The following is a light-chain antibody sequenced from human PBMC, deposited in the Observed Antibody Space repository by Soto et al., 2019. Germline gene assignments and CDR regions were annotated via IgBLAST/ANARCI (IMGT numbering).Light chain of an antibody. V-gene: IGKV3D-15*01. CDR1: ETIINN. CDR3: QQHNQWPIT. CDR2: YIS. Sequence: QSPGTLSLSPGEGATLSCRSSETIINNYLAWYQQKPGQAPRLLIYYISTRATGIPARFSGSGSGTEFTLTINSLQSEDSAVYYCQQHNQWPITFGQGTRLEIK. J-gene: IGKJ5*01.